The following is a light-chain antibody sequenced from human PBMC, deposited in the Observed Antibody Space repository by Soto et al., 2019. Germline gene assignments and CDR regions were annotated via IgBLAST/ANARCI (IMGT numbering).Light chain of an antibody. Sequence: EIVLTQSPGTLSLSPGERATLSCRASQSVTSSYLAWYQQKPGQAPRLLVYGASSRATGIPDRFGGSGSGTDFTLTISRLEPEDFAVYYCQQRSDWPWTFGQGTKV. CDR2: GAS. CDR3: QQRSDWPWT. J-gene: IGKJ1*01. V-gene: IGKV3D-20*02. CDR1: QSVTSSY.